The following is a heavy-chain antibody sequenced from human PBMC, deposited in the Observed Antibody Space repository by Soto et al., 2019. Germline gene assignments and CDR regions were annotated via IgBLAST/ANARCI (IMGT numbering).Heavy chain of an antibody. V-gene: IGHV4-30-4*01. CDR3: ARGRYCVTARCFPHWFDS. D-gene: IGHD2-15*01. CDR2: IYKSTTT. Sequence: SETLSLTCSVSGDSISTVDYFWAWIRQPPGQALEYIGYIYKSTTTYYNPSFESRVAISLDTSKSQFSLTVTSVTAADTAVYFCARGRYCVTARCFPHWFDSWGQGTLVTVSS. J-gene: IGHJ5*01. CDR1: GDSISTVDYF.